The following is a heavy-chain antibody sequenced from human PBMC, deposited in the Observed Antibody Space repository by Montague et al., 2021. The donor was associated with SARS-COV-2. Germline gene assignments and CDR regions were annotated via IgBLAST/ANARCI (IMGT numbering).Heavy chain of an antibody. CDR1: GGSFSTYS. CDR2: IHHGGST. Sequence: SETLSLTCAVHGGSFSTYSWNWIRQPPGEGLEWIGEIHHGGSTNYNPSLKSRVTISADTSKNQFSLKLTSVAAADTAVYYCARLGDGVVPSPILGVGPYYSYYYMDVWGTGTTVTVSS. V-gene: IGHV4-34*01. CDR3: ARLGDGVVPSPILGVGPYYSYYYMDV. J-gene: IGHJ6*03. D-gene: IGHD3-10*01.